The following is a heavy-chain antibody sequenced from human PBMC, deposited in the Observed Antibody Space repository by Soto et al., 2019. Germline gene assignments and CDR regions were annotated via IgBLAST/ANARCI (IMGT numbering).Heavy chain of an antibody. J-gene: IGHJ1*01. CDR2: IYSGGST. CDR3: ARDRVESGYPEYFQH. CDR1: GFTVSSNY. Sequence: EVQLVESGGGLIQPGGSLRLSCAASGFTVSSNYMSWVRQAPGKGLEWVSVIYSGGSTYYADSVKGRFTISRDNSKNTLYLQMNSLRAADTAVYYFARDRVESGYPEYFQHWGQGTLVTVSS. D-gene: IGHD3-22*01. V-gene: IGHV3-53*01.